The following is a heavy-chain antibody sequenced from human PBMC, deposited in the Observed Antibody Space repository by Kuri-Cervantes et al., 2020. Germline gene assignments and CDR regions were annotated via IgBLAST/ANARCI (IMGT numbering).Heavy chain of an antibody. V-gene: IGHV4-39*01. CDR2: IYYSGST. Sequence: SETLSPTWPVSGGPITSSTCYWGWIRQPPGRGLEWIGSIYYSGSTYYNPSLKSRVTISVDMSKNQFSLKLDSVTTAVTAVYYCARDSSGYYYFDFWGQGTLVTVSS. CDR1: GGPITSSTCY. J-gene: IGHJ4*02. D-gene: IGHD3-22*01. CDR3: ARDSSGYYYFDF.